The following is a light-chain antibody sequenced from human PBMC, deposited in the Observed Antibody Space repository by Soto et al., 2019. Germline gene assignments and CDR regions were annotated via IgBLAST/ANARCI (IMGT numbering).Light chain of an antibody. CDR1: KLGNKF. V-gene: IGLV3-1*01. Sequence: SYELTQPPSVSVSPGQTARITCSGAKLGNKFPCWYQVKPGQSPVLVIYRGNNRPSGIPERFSGSSSGNTATLTISGTQAMDEADYDCQAWDSSIHYVFGTGTKVTVL. CDR2: RGN. CDR3: QAWDSSIHYV. J-gene: IGLJ1*01.